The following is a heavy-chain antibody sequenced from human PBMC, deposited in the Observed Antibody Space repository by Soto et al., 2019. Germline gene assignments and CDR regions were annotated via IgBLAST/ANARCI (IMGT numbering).Heavy chain of an antibody. CDR3: ANSRVSMVRGLIIIPNY. CDR2: ISGHGDAT. D-gene: IGHD3-10*01. J-gene: IGHJ4*02. CDR1: GFPFTGYA. V-gene: IGHV3-23*01. Sequence: VQLLESGGGLVQPGGSLRLSCAASGFPFTGYAMSWVRQPPGKGLEWVSAISGHGDATFYADSVKGRFTISRDNSKTTLYLHINSLRAEDTALYYCANSRVSMVRGLIIIPNYWGQGTLVTVSS.